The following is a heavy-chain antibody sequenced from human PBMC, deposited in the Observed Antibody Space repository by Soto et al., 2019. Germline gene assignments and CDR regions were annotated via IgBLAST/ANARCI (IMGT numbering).Heavy chain of an antibody. V-gene: IGHV3-23*01. CDR3: AKGRDIVVVPAAMEYYYYYMDV. D-gene: IGHD2-2*01. J-gene: IGHJ6*03. CDR2: ISGSGGST. Sequence: GGSLRLSCAASGFTFSSYAMSWVRQAPGKGLEWVSAISGSGGSTYYADSVKGRFTISRDNSKNTLYLQMNSLRAEDTAVYYCAKGRDIVVVPAAMEYYYYYMDVWGKGTKVTVSS. CDR1: GFTFSSYA.